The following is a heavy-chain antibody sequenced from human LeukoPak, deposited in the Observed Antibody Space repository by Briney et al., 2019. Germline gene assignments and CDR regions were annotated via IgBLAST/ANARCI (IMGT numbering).Heavy chain of an antibody. J-gene: IGHJ4*02. CDR1: GFTFSSYG. CDR2: IWYDGSNK. Sequence: GGSLRLSWAASGFTFSSYGMHWVRQPPGKGLEWLAVIWYDGSNKYYADSVKGRFTISRDNSKNTLYLQMNSLRGEDTAVYYCASTGSASGNFFDYWGQGTLVTVSS. CDR3: ASTGSASGNFFDY. V-gene: IGHV3-33*08. D-gene: IGHD6-19*01.